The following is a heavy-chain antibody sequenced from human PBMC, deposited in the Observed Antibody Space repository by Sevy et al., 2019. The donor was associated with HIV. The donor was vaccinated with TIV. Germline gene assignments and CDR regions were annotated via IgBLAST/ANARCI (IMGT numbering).Heavy chain of an antibody. V-gene: IGHV5-51*01. CDR3: ARHQKRRGLTHNWFDP. D-gene: IGHD2-21*02. CDR1: GYSFTSYW. Sequence: GESLKISCKGSGYSFTSYWIGWVRQMPGKGLEWMGIIYPGDSDTSYSPSFQGQVTISADKSISTAYLQWSSLKASDTAMYYCARHQKRRGLTHNWFDPWGQGTLVTVSS. J-gene: IGHJ5*02. CDR2: IYPGDSDT.